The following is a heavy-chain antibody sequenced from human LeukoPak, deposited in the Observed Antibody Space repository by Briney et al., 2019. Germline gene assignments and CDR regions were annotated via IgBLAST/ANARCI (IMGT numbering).Heavy chain of an antibody. CDR3: AKAGDYGDYYFDY. CDR1: GFTFSNYL. D-gene: IGHD4-17*01. V-gene: IGHV3-7*01. CDR2: IKADGSEK. J-gene: IGHJ4*02. Sequence: GGSLRLSCAASGFTFSNYLMTWVRQAPGKGLEWVADIKADGSEKYYVDSVKGRFTILRDNAKNSLYLQMNSLRAEDTAVYYCAKAGDYGDYYFDYWGQGTLVTVSS.